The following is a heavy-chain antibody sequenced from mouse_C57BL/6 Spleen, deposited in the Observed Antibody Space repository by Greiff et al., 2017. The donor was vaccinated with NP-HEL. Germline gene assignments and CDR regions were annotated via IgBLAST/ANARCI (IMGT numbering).Heavy chain of an antibody. Sequence: EVQLQQSGAELVRPGASVKLSCTASGFNIKDDYMHWVKQRPEQGLEWIGWIDPENGDTEYASKFQGKATITADTSSNTAYLQLSSLTSEDTAVYYCTTDYYGSSPWFAYWGQRTLVTVSA. CDR2: IDPENGDT. V-gene: IGHV14-4*01. D-gene: IGHD1-1*01. CDR3: TTDYYGSSPWFAY. J-gene: IGHJ3*01. CDR1: GFNIKDDY.